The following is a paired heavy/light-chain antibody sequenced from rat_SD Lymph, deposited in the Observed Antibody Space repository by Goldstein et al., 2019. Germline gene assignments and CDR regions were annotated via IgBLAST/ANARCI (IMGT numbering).Heavy chain of an antibody. Sequence: EVQLVETGGGLVQPGKSLKLTCATSGFTFSNAWMDWVRQSPEKQLEWVAQIKDKSNNYATYYAESVKGRFTISRDDSKSSVYLQMNSLKEEDTAIYYCTYYGSYWGQGVMVTVSS. CDR3: TYYGSY. V-gene: IGHV6-8*01. CDR2: IKDKSNNYAT. D-gene: IGHD1-3*01. J-gene: IGHJ2*01. CDR1: GFTFSNAW.
Light chain of an antibody. CDR1: EDIYSN. J-gene: IGKJ4*01. CDR3: QQYNNYPFT. V-gene: IGKV12S34*01. CDR2: DAN. Sequence: DIQMTQSPASLSASLGETVTIECRASEDIYSNLAWYQQKPGNSPQLLIYDANSLADGVPSRFSGSGSGTQYSLKINSLQSEDVASYFCQQYNNYPFTFGSGTKLEIK.